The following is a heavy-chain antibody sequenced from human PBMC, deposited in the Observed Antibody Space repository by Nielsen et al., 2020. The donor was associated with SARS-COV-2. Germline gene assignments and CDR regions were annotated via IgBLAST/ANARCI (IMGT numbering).Heavy chain of an antibody. D-gene: IGHD6-19*01. Sequence: ASVKVSCKASGYTFTSYYMHWVRQAPGQGLEWMGIINPSGGSTSYAQKFQGRVTMTRDTSTSTVYMELSSLRSEDTAVYYCAREPREAVASTSIYYYYGMDVWGQGTTVTVSS. V-gene: IGHV1-46*01. J-gene: IGHJ6*02. CDR3: AREPREAVASTSIYYYYGMDV. CDR1: GYTFTSYY. CDR2: INPSGGST.